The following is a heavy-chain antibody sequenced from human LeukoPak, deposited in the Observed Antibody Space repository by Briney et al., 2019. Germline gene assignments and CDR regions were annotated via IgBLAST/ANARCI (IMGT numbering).Heavy chain of an antibody. CDR2: IYYSGST. D-gene: IGHD6-13*01. V-gene: IGHV4-59*01. Sequence: SETLSLTCTVSGGSINSYYWSWIRQPPGKGLEWIGYIYYSGSTNYNPSLKSRVTISVDTSKNQFSLKLISVTAADTAVYYCARGLAAAGTSYFDYWGQGTLVTVSS. CDR3: ARGLAAAGTSYFDY. CDR1: GGSINSYY. J-gene: IGHJ4*02.